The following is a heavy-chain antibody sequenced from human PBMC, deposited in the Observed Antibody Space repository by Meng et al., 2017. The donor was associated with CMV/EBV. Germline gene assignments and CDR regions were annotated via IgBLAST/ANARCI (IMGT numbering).Heavy chain of an antibody. Sequence: SLKISCAASGFTFDDYAMHWVRQAPGKGLEWVSGISWNSGSIGYADSVKGRFTISRDNAKNSLYLQINSLRAEDTALYYCAKDMGGSGSYPGRNYYYYYGMDVWGQGTTVTVSS. J-gene: IGHJ6*02. CDR2: ISWNSGSI. CDR3: AKDMGGSGSYPGRNYYYYYGMDV. CDR1: GFTFDDYA. V-gene: IGHV3-9*01. D-gene: IGHD3-10*01.